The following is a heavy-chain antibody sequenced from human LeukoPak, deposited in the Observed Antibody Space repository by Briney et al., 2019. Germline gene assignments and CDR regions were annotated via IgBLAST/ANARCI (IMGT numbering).Heavy chain of an antibody. CDR3: ARGRHYYDSAGLDY. CDR2: IYYSGTT. V-gene: IGHV4-59*08. D-gene: IGHD3-22*01. J-gene: IGHJ4*02. CDR1: GGSISSYY. Sequence: SETLSLTCTVSGGSISSYYWSWIRQPPGKGLEWIGYIYYSGTTNYNPSLKTRVTISVDTSKNQFSLKLSSVTAADTAVYYCARGRHYYDSAGLDYWGQGTLVTVSS.